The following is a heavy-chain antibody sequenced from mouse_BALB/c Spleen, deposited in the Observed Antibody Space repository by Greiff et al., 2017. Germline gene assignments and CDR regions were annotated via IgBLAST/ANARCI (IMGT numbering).Heavy chain of an antibody. CDR2: IYPGDGDT. CDR3: ASWLPFAY. V-gene: IGHV1-80*01. D-gene: IGHD2-2*01. J-gene: IGHJ3*01. Sequence: VQLQQSGAELVRPGSSVKISCKASGYAFSSYWMNWVKQRPGQGLEWIGQIYPGDGDTNYNGKFKGKATLTADKSSSTAYMQLSSLTSEDSAVYFCASWLPFAYWGQGTLVTVSA. CDR1: GYAFSSYW.